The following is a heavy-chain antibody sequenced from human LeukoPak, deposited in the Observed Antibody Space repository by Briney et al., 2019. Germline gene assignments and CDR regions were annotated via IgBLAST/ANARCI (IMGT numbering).Heavy chain of an antibody. V-gene: IGHV4-34*01. CDR2: INHSGST. D-gene: IGHD5-12*01. CDR3: AREGSGYENYFDY. CDR1: GGSFSGYY. Sequence: SETLSLTCAVYGGSFSGYYWSWIRQPPGKGLEWIGEINHSGSTNYNPSLKSRVTISVDTSKNQFSLKLSSVTAADTAVYYCAREGSGYENYFDYWGQGTLVTVSS. J-gene: IGHJ4*02.